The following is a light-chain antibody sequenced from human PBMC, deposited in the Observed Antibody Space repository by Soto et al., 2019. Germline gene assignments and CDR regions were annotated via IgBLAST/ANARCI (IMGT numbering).Light chain of an antibody. CDR2: GAY. CDR1: QTMRSSH. J-gene: IGKJ1*01. V-gene: IGKV3-20*01. Sequence: DIVLTQSPGTLCLSPGERATRSCRASQTMRSSHLAWYQQKPGQAPRLLIYGAYTRTFDVTDRFSGSGSGTEFTLTISSLQPDDFATYYCQPCNTSPWTVGPVTQVEIK. CDR3: QPCNTSPWT.